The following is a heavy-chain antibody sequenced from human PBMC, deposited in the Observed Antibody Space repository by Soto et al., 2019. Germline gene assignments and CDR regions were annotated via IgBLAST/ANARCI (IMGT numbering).Heavy chain of an antibody. Sequence: GASVKVSCKASGGTFSSHAISWVRQAPVQGLEWMGGIMPFFKATNYAQKFQGRVTITADDSTSTAYMDLYSLRSEDTAVYYCARDVPLNYYDGTFSYYAMDVWGQGTTVTVSS. CDR2: IMPFFKAT. V-gene: IGHV1-69*13. CDR1: GGTFSSHA. J-gene: IGHJ6*02. D-gene: IGHD3-16*01. CDR3: ARDVPLNYYDGTFSYYAMDV.